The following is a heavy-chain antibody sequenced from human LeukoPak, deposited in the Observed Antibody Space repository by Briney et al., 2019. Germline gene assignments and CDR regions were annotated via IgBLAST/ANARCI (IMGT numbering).Heavy chain of an antibody. Sequence: SGPPLVKPTQTLTLTCTFSGFSLSTPDLCVTWIRQPPGKALEWLARIDWDDDKFYSPSLRTRLTISKYTPKNQVVLRMTNMDPVDTGTYYCARMTPDSPSFDYWGQGALITVSS. D-gene: IGHD2-15*01. CDR1: GFSLSTPDLC. CDR3: ARMTPDSPSFDY. V-gene: IGHV2-70*17. J-gene: IGHJ4*02. CDR2: IDWDDDK.